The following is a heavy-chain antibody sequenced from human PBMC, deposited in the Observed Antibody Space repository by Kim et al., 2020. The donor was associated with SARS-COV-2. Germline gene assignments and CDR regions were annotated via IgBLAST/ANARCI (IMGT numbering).Heavy chain of an antibody. V-gene: IGHV3-30*18. J-gene: IGHJ6*02. CDR1: GFTFSSYC. D-gene: IGHD2-15*01. Sequence: GGSLRLSCAASGFTFSSYCMHWVRQAPGKGLEWVAVISYDGSNKYYADSVKGRFTISRDNSKNTLYLQMNSLRAEDTAVYYCAKDQKRCSGGSCYSWFDYYYGMDVWGQGTKVTVSS. CDR2: ISYDGSNK. CDR3: AKDQKRCSGGSCYSWFDYYYGMDV.